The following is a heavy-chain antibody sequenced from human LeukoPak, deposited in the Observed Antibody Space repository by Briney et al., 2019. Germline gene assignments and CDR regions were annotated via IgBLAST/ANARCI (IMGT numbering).Heavy chain of an antibody. CDR3: TREGRYSGSYYTDY. J-gene: IGHJ4*02. V-gene: IGHV3-15*01. CDR1: GFTFADTW. Sequence: NPGGSLRLSCAASGFTFADTWMHWVRQTPGKGLQWVGRIKHKTDGETTDYAAPVKGRFTISRDDSKTTLYLQMNGLETEDTAVYYCTREGRYSGSYYTDYWGQGTLVTVSS. CDR2: IKHKTDGETT. D-gene: IGHD1-26*01.